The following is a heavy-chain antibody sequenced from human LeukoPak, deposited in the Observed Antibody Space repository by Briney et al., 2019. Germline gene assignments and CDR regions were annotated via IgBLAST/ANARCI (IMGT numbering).Heavy chain of an antibody. CDR2: INHSGST. V-gene: IGHV4-34*01. Sequence: PSETLSLTCAVYGGSFSGYYWSWIRQPPGKGLEWIGEINHSGSTNYNPSLKSRVTISVDTSKDQFSLKLSSVTAADTAVYYCARGTDAFDIWGQGTMVTVSS. J-gene: IGHJ3*02. CDR3: ARGTDAFDI. CDR1: GGSFSGYY.